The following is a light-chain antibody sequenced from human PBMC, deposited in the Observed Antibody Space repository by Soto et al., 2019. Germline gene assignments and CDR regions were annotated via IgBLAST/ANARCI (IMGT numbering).Light chain of an antibody. Sequence: EVVMTQSPATLSVSPGERATLSCRASESVNANLAWYQQKPGQAPRLLIHGASNKATGIPARFSGSGFGTEFLLHISSLQSEDFAVYYCQQYNTWLWTFGQGTKVEI. CDR3: QQYNTWLWT. CDR2: GAS. J-gene: IGKJ1*01. CDR1: ESVNAN. V-gene: IGKV3-15*01.